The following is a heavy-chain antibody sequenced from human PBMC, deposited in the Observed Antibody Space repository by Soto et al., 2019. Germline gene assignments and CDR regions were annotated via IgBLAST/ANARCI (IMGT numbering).Heavy chain of an antibody. CDR3: AREIAAAGRNYYYYGMDV. Sequence: SQTLSLTCAISGGSVSSNRAAWNWIRQSPARGLEWLGRTYYRPKWYNDYAVSVKSRITINPDTSKNQFSLQLDSVTPEDTAVYYCAREIAAAGRNYYYYGMDVWAQGTTVTVSS. D-gene: IGHD6-13*01. J-gene: IGHJ6*02. CDR2: TYYRPKWYN. V-gene: IGHV6-1*01. CDR1: GGSVSSNRAA.